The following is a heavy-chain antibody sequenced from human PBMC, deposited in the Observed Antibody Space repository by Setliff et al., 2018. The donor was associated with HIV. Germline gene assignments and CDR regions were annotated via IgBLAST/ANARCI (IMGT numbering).Heavy chain of an antibody. D-gene: IGHD3-3*02. CDR1: GFTFSSHW. CDR2: IKQDGSEK. J-gene: IGHJ6*03. CDR3: VRGAFWSTYFYYYLDV. Sequence: GGSLRLSCAASGFTFSSHWMSWVRQAPGKGLEWVANIKQDGSEKHYVDSVQGRFTISRGTAPNSVYLQVNDLRVDDTAVYYCVRGAFWSTYFYYYLDVWGEGSTVTVSS. V-gene: IGHV3-7*03.